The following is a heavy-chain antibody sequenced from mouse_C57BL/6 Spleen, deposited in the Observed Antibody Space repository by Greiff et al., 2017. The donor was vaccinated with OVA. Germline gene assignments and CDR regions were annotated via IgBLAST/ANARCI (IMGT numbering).Heavy chain of an antibody. J-gene: IGHJ4*01. D-gene: IGHD1-1*01. CDR2: IYPGDGDT. CDR3: ATNYYGSSYVYAMDY. V-gene: IGHV1-80*01. CDR1: GYAFSSYW. Sequence: QVQLKQSGAELVKPGASVKISCKASGYAFSSYWMNWVKQRPGKGLEWIGQIYPGDGDTNYNGKFKGKATLTADKSSSTAYMQLSSLTSEDSAVYFGATNYYGSSYVYAMDYWGQGTSVTVSS.